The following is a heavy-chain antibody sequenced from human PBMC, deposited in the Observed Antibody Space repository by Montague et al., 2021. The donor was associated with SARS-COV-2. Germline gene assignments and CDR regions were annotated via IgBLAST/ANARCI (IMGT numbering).Heavy chain of an antibody. CDR1: GGSISSNRYY. CDR3: ATEVADSIGVYFVPSSYYGMDV. D-gene: IGHD3-22*01. V-gene: IGHV4-39*01. J-gene: IGHJ6*02. CDR2: LYYSGSS. Sequence: SETLSLTCSVSGGSISSNRYYWGWIRQPPGKGLDWIGRLYYSGSSYYNPSLQVRVTISVSTSKNQFSLTLSSVTAADTAVYYCATEVADSIGVYFVPSSYYGMDVWGQGTPVTVSS.